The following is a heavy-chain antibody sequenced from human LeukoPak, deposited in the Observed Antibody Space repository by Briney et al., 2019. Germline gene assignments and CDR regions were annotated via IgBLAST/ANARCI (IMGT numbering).Heavy chain of an antibody. D-gene: IGHD2-2*01. CDR2: VSYDGTDT. CDR3: ARGASGDIGYCSSTSCYRSYYFDN. J-gene: IGHJ4*02. Sequence: GGSLRLSCAASGFTFTNYAMNWVRQAPGKGLEWVATVSYDGTDTSYADSVKGRFAIFRDNSKNTLYLQMNSLRTEDTAVYYCARGASGDIGYCSSTSCYRSYYFDNWGQGTLVTVSS. V-gene: IGHV3-30*09. CDR1: GFTFTNYA.